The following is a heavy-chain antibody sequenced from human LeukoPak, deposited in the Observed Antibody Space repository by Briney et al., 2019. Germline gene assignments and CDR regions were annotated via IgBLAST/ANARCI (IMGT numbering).Heavy chain of an antibody. CDR1: GFTFSSSA. Sequence: GGSLRLSCAASGFTFSSSAMSWVRQAPGKGLEWVSSISGSAGTTYYADSVKGRFTISRDNSNNTLYLQMNSLRAEDTAVYYCARGIDYWGRGTLVTVSS. J-gene: IGHJ4*02. V-gene: IGHV3-23*01. CDR2: ISGSAGTT. CDR3: ARGIDY.